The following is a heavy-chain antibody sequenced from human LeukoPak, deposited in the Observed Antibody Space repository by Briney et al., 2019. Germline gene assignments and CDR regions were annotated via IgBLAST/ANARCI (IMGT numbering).Heavy chain of an antibody. D-gene: IGHD2-2*01. CDR3: ARDLSYCTITSCSYYYYGMDV. Sequence: GSLRLSCAASGFTFSSYSMNWVRQAPGKGREWVSYIISSGGTIYYADSVKGRFTISRDNAKNSLYLQMNSLRAEDTAVYYCARDLSYCTITSCSYYYYGMDVWGRGTTVTVSS. CDR1: GFTFSSYS. CDR2: IISSGGTI. J-gene: IGHJ6*02. V-gene: IGHV3-48*04.